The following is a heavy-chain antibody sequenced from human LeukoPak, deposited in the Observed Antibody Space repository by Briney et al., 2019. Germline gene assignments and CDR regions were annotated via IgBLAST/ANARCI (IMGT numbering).Heavy chain of an antibody. Sequence: SETLSLTCTVSGGSISSYYWSWIRQPPGKGLEWIGYINYSGSTNYNPSLKSRVTISVDTSKNQFSLKLSSVTAADTAVYYCAREVPANNWFDPWGQGTLVTVSS. CDR3: AREVPANNWFDP. CDR2: INYSGST. J-gene: IGHJ5*02. V-gene: IGHV4-59*12. CDR1: GGSISSYY. D-gene: IGHD6-25*01.